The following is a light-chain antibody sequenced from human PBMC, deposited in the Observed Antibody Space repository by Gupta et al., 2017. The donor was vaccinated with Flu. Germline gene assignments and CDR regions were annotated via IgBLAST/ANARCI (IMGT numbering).Light chain of an antibody. CDR3: QSYAGTNWV. J-gene: IGLJ3*02. Sequence: SSGRIAGNYVQWYQQRPGSSPTTVIYQDDQRPSGVPDRFSGSIDSSSNSASLAISGLRTEDEADYYCQSYAGTNWVFGGGTKLTVL. V-gene: IGLV6-57*01. CDR1: SGRIAGNY. CDR2: QDD.